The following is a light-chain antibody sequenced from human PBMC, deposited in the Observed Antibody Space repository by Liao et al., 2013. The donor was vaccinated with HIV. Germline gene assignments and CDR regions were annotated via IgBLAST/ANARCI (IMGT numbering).Light chain of an antibody. CDR1: NIGNRH. V-gene: IGLV3-21*01. J-gene: IGLJ1*01. Sequence: YVLTQPPSVSVAPGKTATMTCEGNNIGNRHVHWYQQKPGQAPAVVLYYGDERPSGIPERFAGSNSGNTATLTISRVEVGDEADYYCQVWDSSSDHHYVFGTGTKVTVL. CDR2: YGD. CDR3: QVWDSSSDHHYV.